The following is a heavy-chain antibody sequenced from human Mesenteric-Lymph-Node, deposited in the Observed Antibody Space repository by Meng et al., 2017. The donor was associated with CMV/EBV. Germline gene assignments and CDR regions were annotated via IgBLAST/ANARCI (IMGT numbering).Heavy chain of an antibody. CDR1: GSTFTTYT. Sequence: ASGSTFTTYTINGVRQAPGQGLEWMGRINPHSGDTNFAQRFQGRVTMTRDTTISTAYMELSRLRSDDTAVYYCARDPGTGGNYFDYWGQGTLVTVSS. CDR3: ARDPGTGGNYFDY. CDR2: INPHSGDT. D-gene: IGHD3-16*01. J-gene: IGHJ4*02. V-gene: IGHV1-2*06.